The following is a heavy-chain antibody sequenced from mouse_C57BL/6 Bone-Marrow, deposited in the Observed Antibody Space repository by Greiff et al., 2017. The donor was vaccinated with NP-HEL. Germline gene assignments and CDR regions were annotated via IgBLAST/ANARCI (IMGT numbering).Heavy chain of an antibody. CDR1: GYTFTSYG. D-gene: IGHD2-2*01. CDR3: ARDGDGYDGFAY. CDR2: IYPRSGNT. J-gene: IGHJ3*01. Sequence: QVQLQQSGAELARPGASVKLSCKASGYTFTSYGISWVKQRTGQGLEWIGEIYPRSGNTYYNVKFKGKATLTADKSSSTAYMELRSLTSEDSAVYFCARDGDGYDGFAYWGQGTLVTVSA. V-gene: IGHV1-81*01.